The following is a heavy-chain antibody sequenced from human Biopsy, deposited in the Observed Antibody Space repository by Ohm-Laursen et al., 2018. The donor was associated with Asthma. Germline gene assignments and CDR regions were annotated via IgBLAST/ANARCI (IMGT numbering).Heavy chain of an antibody. CDR1: GGTFNTYV. CDR3: ARKAGSCISRTCYSLDF. CDR2: INSVFGTT. D-gene: IGHD2-2*01. J-gene: IGHJ4*02. V-gene: IGHV1-69*13. Sequence: SVKVSCKSLGGTFNTYVIGWVRQAPGQGLEWLGGINSVFGTTTYPQKFQDRVTITAGDSPSTVYMGLSSLRSEDTAVYYCARKAGSCISRTCYSLDFWGQGTLVTVSS.